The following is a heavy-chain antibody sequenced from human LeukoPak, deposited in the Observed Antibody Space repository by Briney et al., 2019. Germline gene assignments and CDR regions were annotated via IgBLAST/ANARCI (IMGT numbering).Heavy chain of an antibody. D-gene: IGHD6-13*01. J-gene: IGHJ4*02. CDR1: GFTFSSYA. CDR2: ISYDGSNK. Sequence: HTGGSLRLSCAASGFTFSSYAMHWVRQAPGKGLEWVAVISYDGSNKYYADSVKGRFTISRDNAKNTLYLQMNSLRAEDTAVYYCASGEVGYHSSSWYYYWGQGTLVTVSS. CDR3: ASGEVGYHSSSWYYY. V-gene: IGHV3-30-3*01.